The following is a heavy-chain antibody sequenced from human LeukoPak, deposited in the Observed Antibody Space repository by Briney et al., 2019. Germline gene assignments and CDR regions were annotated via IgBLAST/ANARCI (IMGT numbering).Heavy chain of an antibody. CDR2: IRIDGNT. Sequence: PGGSLRLSCAASGFPLSGFWMHWVRQVPGKELVWVALIRIDGNTNVADSVKGRFTISRDTAKNTPYLQMNSLRAEDSAIYYCARDDNYYDGTSYSSGFDYWGHGTLVTVSS. V-gene: IGHV3-74*01. J-gene: IGHJ4*01. CDR1: GFPLSGFW. CDR3: ARDDNYYDGTSYSSGFDY. D-gene: IGHD3-22*01.